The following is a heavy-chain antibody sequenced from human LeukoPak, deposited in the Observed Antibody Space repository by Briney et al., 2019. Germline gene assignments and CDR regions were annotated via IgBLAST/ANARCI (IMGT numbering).Heavy chain of an antibody. Sequence: SETLSLTCTVSGGSISSSSYYWGWIRQSPGKGLEYIGRIYYDGSTYYNPSLKSRVTISIDTSKNQFSLKLSSVTAADTAVYYCAGLRYSPYYFDYWGQGTLVTVSS. CDR3: AGLRYSPYYFDY. CDR1: GGSISSSSYY. V-gene: IGHV4-39*07. J-gene: IGHJ4*02. CDR2: IYYDGST. D-gene: IGHD3-9*01.